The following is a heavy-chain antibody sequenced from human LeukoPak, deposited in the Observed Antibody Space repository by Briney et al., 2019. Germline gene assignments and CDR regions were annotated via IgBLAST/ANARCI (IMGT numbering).Heavy chain of an antibody. J-gene: IGHJ4*02. Sequence: GGSLRLSCAASGFTVSSNYMSWVRQAPGKGLEWVSYISSSSSTIHYADSVKGRFTISRDNAKKSLYLQMNSLRAEDTAVYYCARDTSCLDFWGQGTLVTVSS. D-gene: IGHD2-2*01. CDR1: GFTVSSNY. CDR2: ISSSSSTI. V-gene: IGHV3-48*01. CDR3: ARDTSCLDF.